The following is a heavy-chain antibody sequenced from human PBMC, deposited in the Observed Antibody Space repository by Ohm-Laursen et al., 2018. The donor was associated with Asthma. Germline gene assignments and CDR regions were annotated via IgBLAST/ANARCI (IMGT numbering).Heavy chain of an antibody. CDR3: ARRDFSGGDPNAAFDI. V-gene: IGHV3-30-3*01. D-gene: IGHD2-21*02. CDR2: ITSDGSWT. Sequence: SLRLSCSASGFTFSSFAMHWVRQAPGKGLEWVTIITSDGSWTSYADSVKGRFTISRDNSKSTLYMQMNSLRAEDTAVYYCARRDFSGGDPNAAFDIWGQGTMVTVSS. J-gene: IGHJ3*02. CDR1: GFTFSSFA.